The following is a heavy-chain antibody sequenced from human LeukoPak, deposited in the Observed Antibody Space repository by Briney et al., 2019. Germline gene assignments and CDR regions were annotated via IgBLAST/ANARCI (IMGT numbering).Heavy chain of an antibody. J-gene: IGHJ4*02. CDR2: INPANGYT. V-gene: IGHV1-3*03. CDR1: GYTFTNYA. CDR3: AIRDGHTDH. D-gene: IGHD5-24*01. Sequence: ASVKVSCKTSGYTFTNYAMHWVRQAPGQTIQWLAWINPANGYTRYSQHFQDRVTVSSDTSADTAYMELSSLRSEDKAIYYCAIRDGHTDHWGQGTLVTVSS.